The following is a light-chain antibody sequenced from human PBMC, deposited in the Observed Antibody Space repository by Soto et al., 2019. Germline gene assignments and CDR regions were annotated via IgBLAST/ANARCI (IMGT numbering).Light chain of an antibody. V-gene: IGLV1-44*01. CDR3: ATWDDNLDGYV. CDR2: SHN. J-gene: IGLJ1*01. Sequence: QSVLTQSPSASGAPGQRVTISCSGSRSNIGSNTVNWYQQLPGTAPKLLIYSHNQRPSGVPDRFSVSKSGTSASLAISGLQSEDEADYYCATWDDNLDGYVFGTGTKLTVL. CDR1: RSNIGSNT.